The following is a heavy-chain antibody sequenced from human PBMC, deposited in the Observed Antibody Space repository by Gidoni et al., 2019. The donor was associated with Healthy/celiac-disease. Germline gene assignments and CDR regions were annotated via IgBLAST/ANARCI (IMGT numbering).Heavy chain of an antibody. CDR2: ISSSSSTI. Sequence: EVQLLESGVGLVQPGGSRRLSCAASGFTFSSYSMNWVRQAPGKGLEWVSDISSSSSTIYYAGSVKGRFTISRDNAKNSLYLQMNSRRDEDTAVYYCARDATTGLRLYYGMDVWGQGTTVTVSS. J-gene: IGHJ6*02. CDR1: GFTFSSYS. V-gene: IGHV3-48*02. D-gene: IGHD4-4*01. CDR3: ARDATTGLRLYYGMDV.